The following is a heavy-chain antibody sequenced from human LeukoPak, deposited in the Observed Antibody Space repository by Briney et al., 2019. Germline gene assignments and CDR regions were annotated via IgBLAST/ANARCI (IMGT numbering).Heavy chain of an antibody. CDR2: IIPIFGTA. J-gene: IGHJ6*03. D-gene: IGHD2-2*01. CDR3: ARVVPRDIFVVVPAANPREGYYMDV. V-gene: IGHV1-69*05. Sequence: SVKVSCKASGGTFSSYAISWVRQAPGQGLEWMGGIIPIFGTANYAQKFQGRVTITTDESTSTAYMELSSLRSEDTAVYYCARVVPRDIFVVVPAANPREGYYMDVWAKGPRSPSP. CDR1: GGTFSSYA.